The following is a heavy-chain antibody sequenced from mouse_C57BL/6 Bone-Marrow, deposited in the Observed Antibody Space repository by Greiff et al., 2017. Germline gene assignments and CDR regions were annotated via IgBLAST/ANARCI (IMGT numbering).Heavy chain of an antibody. J-gene: IGHJ4*01. D-gene: IGHD1-1*01. V-gene: IGHV1-81*01. CDR3: ANYYYGSSYDAMDY. Sequence: VQLQQSGAELARPGASVKLSCKASGYTFTSYGISWVKQRTGQGLEWIGEIYPRSGNTYYNEKFKGKATLTADKSSSTAYMELRSLTSEDSAVYFCANYYYGSSYDAMDYWGRGTSVTASS. CDR1: GYTFTSYG. CDR2: IYPRSGNT.